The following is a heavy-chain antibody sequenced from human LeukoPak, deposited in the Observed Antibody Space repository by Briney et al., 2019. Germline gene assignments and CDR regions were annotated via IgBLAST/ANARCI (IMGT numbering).Heavy chain of an antibody. CDR2: IKQDGSEK. J-gene: IGHJ5*02. V-gene: IGHV3-7*03. CDR1: GFTFSSYW. D-gene: IGHD5-12*01. Sequence: GGSLRLSCAASGFTFSSYWMSWVRQAPGKGLEWVANIKQDGSEKYYVDSVKGRFTISRDNAKNSLYLQMNSLRAEDTAVYYCAKAPYSGYDWSWFDPWGQGTLVTVSS. CDR3: AKAPYSGYDWSWFDP.